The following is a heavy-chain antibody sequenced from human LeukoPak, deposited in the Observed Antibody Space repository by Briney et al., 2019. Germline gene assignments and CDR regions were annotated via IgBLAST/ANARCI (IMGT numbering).Heavy chain of an antibody. D-gene: IGHD1-26*01. J-gene: IGHJ4*02. CDR1: GFTFSSYA. Sequence: PGGSLRLSCAASGFTFSSYAMSWVRQAPGKGLEWVSAISGSGGSTYYADSVKGRFTISRDNSKNTLYLQMNSLRAEDTAVYYCAKERRWGKVGATCFDYWGQGTLVTVSS. CDR2: ISGSGGST. CDR3: AKERRWGKVGATCFDY. V-gene: IGHV3-23*01.